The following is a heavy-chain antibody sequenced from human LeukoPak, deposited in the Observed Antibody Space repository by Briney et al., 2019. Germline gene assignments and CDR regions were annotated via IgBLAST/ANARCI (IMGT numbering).Heavy chain of an antibody. V-gene: IGHV3-64*01. CDR1: GFTFSTYA. D-gene: IGHD3-22*01. J-gene: IGHJ5*02. CDR2: VNSNGRNT. CDR3: VRDMTGNYYDT. Sequence: GGSLRLSRAASGFTFSTYAMHWVRQAPGKGLEYVSAVNSNGRNTFYARSVKGRFTISRDNSKNTLYLQMGGLRAEDTALYYCVRDMTGNYYDTWGQGNLVTVSS.